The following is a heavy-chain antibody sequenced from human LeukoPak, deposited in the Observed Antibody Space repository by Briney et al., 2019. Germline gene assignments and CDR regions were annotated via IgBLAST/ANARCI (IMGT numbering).Heavy chain of an antibody. D-gene: IGHD2-15*01. J-gene: IGHJ4*02. CDR2: IYSGGNT. Sequence: GGSLRLSCAASGFTVSNNHMNWVRPAPGKGLEWVSLIYSGGNTFYADSVKGRFTISRDNSKNTLYLQINSLRAEDTAVYYCARDGSGGAFDYWGQGTLVSVSS. CDR3: ARDGSGGAFDY. CDR1: GFTVSNNH. V-gene: IGHV3-53*01.